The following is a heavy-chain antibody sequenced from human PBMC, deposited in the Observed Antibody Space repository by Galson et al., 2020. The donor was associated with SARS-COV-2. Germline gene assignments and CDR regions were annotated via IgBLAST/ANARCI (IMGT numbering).Heavy chain of an antibody. CDR3: ARDDSSGYFGVPLDY. CDR1: GYSISSGYY. V-gene: IGHV4-38-2*02. CDR2: IYHSGST. D-gene: IGHD3-22*01. Sequence: LSLTCTVSGYSISSGYYWGWIRQPPGKGLEWIGSIYHSGSTYYNPSLKSRVTISVDTSKNQFSLKLSSVTAADTAVYYCARDDSSGYFGVPLDYWGLGTLVTVSS. J-gene: IGHJ4*02.